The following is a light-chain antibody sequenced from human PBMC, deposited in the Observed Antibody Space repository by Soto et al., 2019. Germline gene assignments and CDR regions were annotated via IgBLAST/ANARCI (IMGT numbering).Light chain of an antibody. CDR2: QDS. Sequence: SYELTQPPSVSVSPGQTASITCSGDKLGDKYACWYQQKPGQSPVLLIYQDSKRPSGIPERFSGSNSGNTATLTISGTQAMDEADYYCQAWDSSIFYVFGTGTKLTVL. J-gene: IGLJ1*01. V-gene: IGLV3-1*01. CDR1: KLGDKY. CDR3: QAWDSSIFYV.